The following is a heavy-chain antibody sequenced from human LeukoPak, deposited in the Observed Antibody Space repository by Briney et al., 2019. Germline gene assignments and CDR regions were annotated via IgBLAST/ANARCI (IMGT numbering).Heavy chain of an antibody. CDR1: GFTFSNFL. CDR2: IGQEGSQR. D-gene: IGHD1-14*01. V-gene: IGHV3-7*01. Sequence: GGSLRLSCAASGFTFSNFLMTWVRQAPGKGLEWVASIGQEGSQRYNVDSAKGRFTISRGNAKNSLYLQMNSLRDEDTAIYYCARDPDRRSDYWGQGTLVTVSS. J-gene: IGHJ4*02. CDR3: ARDPDRRSDY.